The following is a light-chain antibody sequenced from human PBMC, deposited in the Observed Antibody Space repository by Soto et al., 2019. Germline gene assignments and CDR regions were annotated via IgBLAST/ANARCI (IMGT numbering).Light chain of an antibody. Sequence: QSALTQPPSASGSPGQSVTISCTGTSSDVGNYNYVSWYQQHPGKAPKVMIYEVNKRPSGVPDRFSGSKSGNTASLTVSGLQAEDEAEYYCSSYAGGNNLVFGGGTKLPS. CDR2: EVN. CDR3: SSYAGGNNLV. CDR1: SSDVGNYNY. V-gene: IGLV2-8*01. J-gene: IGLJ2*01.